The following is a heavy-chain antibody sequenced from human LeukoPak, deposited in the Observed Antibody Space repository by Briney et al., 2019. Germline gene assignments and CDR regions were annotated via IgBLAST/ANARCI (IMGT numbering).Heavy chain of an antibody. J-gene: IGHJ3*02. V-gene: IGHV4-61*02. Sequence: KASETLSLTCTVSGGSISSSSYYWSWIRQPAGKGLEWIGRIYTSGSTNYNPSLKSRVTMSVDTSKNQFSLKLSSVTAADTAVYYCARVKHSYGRHDAFDIWGQGTMVTVSS. CDR3: ARVKHSYGRHDAFDI. CDR1: GGSISSSSYY. CDR2: IYTSGST. D-gene: IGHD5-18*01.